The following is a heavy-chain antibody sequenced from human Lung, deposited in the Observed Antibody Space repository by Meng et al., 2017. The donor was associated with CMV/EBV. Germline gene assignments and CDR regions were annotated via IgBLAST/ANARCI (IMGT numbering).Heavy chain of an antibody. Sequence: SXTLSLXCAVSGGSISSSNWWSWVRQPPGKGLEWIGEIYHSGSTNYNPSLKSRVTISVDKSKNQFSLKLSSVTAADTAVYYCAREKTYYYGSGSPHYYYGMDVWXQGTTVTVSS. J-gene: IGHJ6*02. V-gene: IGHV4-4*02. CDR2: IYHSGST. CDR3: AREKTYYYGSGSPHYYYGMDV. D-gene: IGHD3-10*01. CDR1: GGSISSSNW.